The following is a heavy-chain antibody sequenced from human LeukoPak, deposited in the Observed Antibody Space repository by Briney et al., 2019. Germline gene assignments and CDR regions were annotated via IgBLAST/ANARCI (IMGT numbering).Heavy chain of an antibody. J-gene: IGHJ4*02. CDR2: IYYSGST. V-gene: IGHV4-59*01. CDR1: GGSISSYY. D-gene: IGHD6-13*01. Sequence: SETLSLTCTVSGGSISSYYWSWIRQPPGKGVEWIGYIYYSGSTNYNPSLKSRVTISVDTSKNQFSLKLSSVTAADTAVYYCARGGYSSSWYKDYFDYWGQGTLVTVSS. CDR3: ARGGYSSSWYKDYFDY.